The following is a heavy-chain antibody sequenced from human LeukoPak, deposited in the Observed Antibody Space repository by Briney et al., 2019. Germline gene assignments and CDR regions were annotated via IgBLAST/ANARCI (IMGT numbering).Heavy chain of an antibody. D-gene: IGHD5-18*01. CDR1: GYTLTELS. CDR3: ARGDVDTAMVDY. CDR2: INPNSGGT. Sequence: ASVKVSCKVSGYTLTELSMHWVRQAPGQGLEWMGWINPNSGGTNYAQKFQGRVTMTRDTSISTAYMELSRLRSDDTAVYYCARGDVDTAMVDYWGQGTLVTVSS. J-gene: IGHJ4*02. V-gene: IGHV1-2*02.